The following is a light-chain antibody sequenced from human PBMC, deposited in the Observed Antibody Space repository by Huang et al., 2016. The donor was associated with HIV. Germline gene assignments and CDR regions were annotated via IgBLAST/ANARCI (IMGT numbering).Light chain of an antibody. Sequence: EIMMTQSPATLSVSPGERATLSCRASQSVGTNFAWYQQTPGQAPRLLIYGASTRAADIPARFSGSGSGTEFTLTISSLQSEDFVIYYCQQYNNWPPFTFGQGTKLEIK. V-gene: IGKV3-15*01. J-gene: IGKJ2*01. CDR1: QSVGTN. CDR2: GAS. CDR3: QQYNNWPPFT.